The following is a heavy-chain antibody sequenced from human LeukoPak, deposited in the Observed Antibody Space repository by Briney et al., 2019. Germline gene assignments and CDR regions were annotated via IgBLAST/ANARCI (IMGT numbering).Heavy chain of an antibody. Sequence: KPSETLSLTCTVSGGSISSSSYYWGWIRQPPGKGLEWIGRIYYSGSPCYNPSLKSRVTISVDTSKNQFSLKLSSVTAADTAVYYCARRRSSRGHCSSTSCPTRGDNWFDPWGQGTLVTVSS. J-gene: IGHJ5*02. CDR1: GGSISSSSYY. CDR2: IYYSGSP. D-gene: IGHD2-2*01. V-gene: IGHV4-39*01. CDR3: ARRRSSRGHCSSTSCPTRGDNWFDP.